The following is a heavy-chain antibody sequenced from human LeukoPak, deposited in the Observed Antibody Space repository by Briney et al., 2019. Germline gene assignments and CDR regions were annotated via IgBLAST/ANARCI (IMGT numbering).Heavy chain of an antibody. CDR1: GGSISTYY. D-gene: IGHD5-12*01. Sequence: PSETLSLTCTLSGGSISTYYWSWIRQPPGKGLEWIGYIYHSGSTNYNPSLKSRVTISVDTSKNQFSLKLSSVTAADTAVYYCARGGGYASPIGYWGEGALVTVSS. CDR2: IYHSGST. CDR3: ARGGGYASPIGY. V-gene: IGHV4-59*01. J-gene: IGHJ4*02.